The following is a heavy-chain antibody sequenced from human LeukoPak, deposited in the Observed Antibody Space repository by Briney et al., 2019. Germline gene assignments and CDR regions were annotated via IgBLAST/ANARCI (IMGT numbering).Heavy chain of an antibody. J-gene: IGHJ6*02. Sequence: GGSLRLSCAASGFTFSSYWMSWVRQAPGKGLEWVAVISYDGSNKYYADSVKGRFTISRDNSKNTLYLQMNSLRAEDTAVYYCANSLALNSREYYYYYGMDVWGQGTTVTVSS. CDR2: ISYDGSNK. V-gene: IGHV3-30*18. CDR1: GFTFSSYW. CDR3: ANSLALNSREYYYYYGMDV. D-gene: IGHD5-18*01.